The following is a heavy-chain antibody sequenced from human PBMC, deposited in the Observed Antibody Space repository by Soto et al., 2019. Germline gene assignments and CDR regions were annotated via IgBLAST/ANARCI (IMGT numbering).Heavy chain of an antibody. CDR1: GFTVSSNY. D-gene: IGHD3-16*01. V-gene: IGHV3-53*01. CDR2: IYSGGST. CDR3: ARGNTFYYYYGMDV. J-gene: IGHJ6*02. Sequence: QPGGSLRLSCAASGFTVSSNYMSWVRQAPGKGLEWVSVIYSGGSTYYADSVKGRFTISRDNSKNTLYLQMNSLRAEDTAVYYCARGNTFYYYYGMDVWGQGTTVTVSS.